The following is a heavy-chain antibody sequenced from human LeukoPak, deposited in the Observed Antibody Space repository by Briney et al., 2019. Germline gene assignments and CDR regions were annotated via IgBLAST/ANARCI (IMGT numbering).Heavy chain of an antibody. V-gene: IGHV3-33*01. CDR3: AIHSEQQLANY. CDR1: GFTFSNYG. D-gene: IGHD6-13*01. CDR2: IWSDVSNK. J-gene: IGHJ4*02. Sequence: GGSLRLSCAASGFTFSNYGMHWVRQAPGKGLEWVAIIWSDVSNKYYADSVKGRFTISRDNSKNTLFLQMSSLRAEDTAVYYCAIHSEQQLANYWGQGTLVTVSS.